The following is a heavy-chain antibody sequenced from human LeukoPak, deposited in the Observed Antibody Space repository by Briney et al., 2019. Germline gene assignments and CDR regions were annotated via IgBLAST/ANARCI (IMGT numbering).Heavy chain of an antibody. CDR1: GGSFSGYY. CDR3: ARGRQYSGSPNWFYP. CDR2: INHSGST. Sequence: SETLSLTCAVYGGSFSGYYWSWIRQPPGKGLKWIGEINHSGSTNYNPSLKSRVTISVDASKNQFSLKLSSVTAAETAVYYCARGRQYSGSPNWFYPCGEGTLGTVSS. D-gene: IGHD1-26*01. J-gene: IGHJ5*02. V-gene: IGHV4-34*01.